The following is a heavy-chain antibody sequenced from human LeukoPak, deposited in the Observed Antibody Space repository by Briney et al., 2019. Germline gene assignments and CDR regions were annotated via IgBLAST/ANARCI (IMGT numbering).Heavy chain of an antibody. J-gene: IGHJ3*02. Sequence: GASVKVSCKASVYTFTSYGISWVRQAPGQGREWMGWISAYNGDTNYAQTLQSRVTMTTDTSTSTAYMELRSLRSDDTAVYYCARENDSSGYVGAFDIWGQGTMVTVSS. CDR1: VYTFTSYG. CDR2: ISAYNGDT. V-gene: IGHV1-18*01. CDR3: ARENDSSGYVGAFDI. D-gene: IGHD3-22*01.